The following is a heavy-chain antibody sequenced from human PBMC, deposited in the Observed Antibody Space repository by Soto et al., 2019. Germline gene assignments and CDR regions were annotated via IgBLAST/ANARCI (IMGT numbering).Heavy chain of an antibody. CDR3: ARHRIYCSGGSCYRPINWFDP. D-gene: IGHD2-15*01. CDR2: IYYSGST. Sequence: SETLSLTCTVSGGSISSSSYYWGWIRQPPGKGLEWIGSIYYSGSTYYNPSLKSRVTISVDTSKNQFSLKLSSVTAADTAVYYCARHRIYCSGGSCYRPINWFDPWGQGTLVTVSS. V-gene: IGHV4-39*01. J-gene: IGHJ5*02. CDR1: GGSISSSSYY.